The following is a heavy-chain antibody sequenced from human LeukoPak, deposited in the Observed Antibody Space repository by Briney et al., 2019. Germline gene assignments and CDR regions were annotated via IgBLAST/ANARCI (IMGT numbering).Heavy chain of an antibody. CDR1: GLTVSSTY. D-gene: IGHD3-22*01. CDR2: LYSDGST. J-gene: IGHJ4*02. Sequence: GGSLRLSCAASGLTVSSTYMSWVRQAPGKGLEWVSILYSDGSTYYADSVMGRFTISRDNSENTLYLQMNSLRAEDTAFYYCTRGRDSSGYLAFDYWGQGTLVTVSS. CDR3: TRGRDSSGYLAFDY. V-gene: IGHV3-53*01.